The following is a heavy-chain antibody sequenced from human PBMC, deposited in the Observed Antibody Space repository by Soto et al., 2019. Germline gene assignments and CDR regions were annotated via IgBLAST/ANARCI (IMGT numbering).Heavy chain of an antibody. D-gene: IGHD6-6*01. V-gene: IGHV1-18*01. CDR2: ISAYNGNT. CDR1: GYTFTSYG. J-gene: IGHJ4*02. CDR3: ARDSRPESIAARQTFDY. Sequence: QVQLVQSGAEVKKPGASVKVSCKASGYTFTSYGISWVRQAPGQGLEWMGWISAYNGNTNYAQKLQGRVTMTTDTSTSTAYMELRSLRSDDTAVYYCARDSRPESIAARQTFDYWGQGTLVTVSS.